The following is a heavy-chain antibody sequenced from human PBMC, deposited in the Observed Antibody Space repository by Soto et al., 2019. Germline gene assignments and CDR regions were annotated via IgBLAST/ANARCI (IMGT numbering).Heavy chain of an antibody. J-gene: IGHJ4*02. Sequence: EVQLVESGGGLVQPGGSLRLFCAASGFTFSTHWMTWVRQPPGKGLEWVANIDQDGSERYYADSVRGRFTISRDNAKNTLYLQMNSLSAEDTALYYCVCGGNYFVYWGQGTLVTVTP. D-gene: IGHD3-16*01. CDR1: GFTFSTHW. CDR3: VCGGNYFVY. CDR2: IDQDGSER. V-gene: IGHV3-7*01.